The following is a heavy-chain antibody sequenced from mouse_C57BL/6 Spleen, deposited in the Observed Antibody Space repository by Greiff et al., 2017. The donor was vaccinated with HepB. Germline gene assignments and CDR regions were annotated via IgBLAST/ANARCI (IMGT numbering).Heavy chain of an antibody. V-gene: IGHV1-62-2*01. Sequence: VQLQQSGAELVKPGASVKLSCKASGYTFTEYTIHWVKQRSGQGLEWIGWFYPGSGSIKYNEKFKDKATLTADESSSTVYMELSRLTSEDSAVYFCARHHNYYGSSYLYAMDYWGQGTSVTVSS. J-gene: IGHJ4*01. CDR3: ARHHNYYGSSYLYAMDY. CDR1: GYTFTEYT. D-gene: IGHD1-1*01. CDR2: FYPGSGSI.